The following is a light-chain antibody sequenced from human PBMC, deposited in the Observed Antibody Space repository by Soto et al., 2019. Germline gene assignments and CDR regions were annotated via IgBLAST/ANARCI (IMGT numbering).Light chain of an antibody. CDR1: SSDVGSYDA. V-gene: IGLV2-18*02. J-gene: IGLJ2*01. CDR3: TSYTTSNTVV. Sequence: QPVLTQPPSVSGSPGQSVTISCSGTSSDVGSYDAVSWYQQSPGTAPELMIYGVNNRPSGVPNRFSGSKSGNTASLTVSGLQAEDEADYYCTSYTTSNTVVFGGGTKLTVL. CDR2: GVN.